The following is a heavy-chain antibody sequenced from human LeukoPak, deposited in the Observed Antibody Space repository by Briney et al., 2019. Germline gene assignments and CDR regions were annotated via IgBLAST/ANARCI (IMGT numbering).Heavy chain of an antibody. CDR1: GYSFTSYW. CDR3: ARGSGSYHTAYMN. Sequence: GESLKISCKGSGYSFTSYWIGWVRQLPGKGLEWMGIIFPGDSDTRYSPSFQGQVTISADKSLSTAYLQWSSLKASDTAMYYCARGSGSYHTAYMNWGQGSPVTVSS. V-gene: IGHV5-51*01. CDR2: IFPGDSDT. D-gene: IGHD1-26*01. J-gene: IGHJ4*02.